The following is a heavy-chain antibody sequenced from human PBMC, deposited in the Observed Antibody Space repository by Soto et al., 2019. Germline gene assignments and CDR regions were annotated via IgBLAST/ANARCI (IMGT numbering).Heavy chain of an antibody. Sequence: PGGSLRLSCAASGFTFSSYGMHWVRQAPGKGLEWVAVIWYDGSNKYYADSVKGRFTISRDNSKNTLYLQMNSLRAEDTAVYYCARDLIGYSGSFIWGQGTMVTVSS. J-gene: IGHJ3*02. CDR3: ARDLIGYSGSFI. CDR1: GFTFSSYG. V-gene: IGHV3-33*01. D-gene: IGHD1-26*01. CDR2: IWYDGSNK.